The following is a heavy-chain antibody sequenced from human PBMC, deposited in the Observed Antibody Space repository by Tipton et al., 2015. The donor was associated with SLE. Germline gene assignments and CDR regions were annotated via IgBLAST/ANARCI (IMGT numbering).Heavy chain of an antibody. J-gene: IGHJ4*02. D-gene: IGHD7-27*01. CDR3: ATFGSGTTWGLFDN. CDR1: GFIFSNYA. Sequence: SLRLSCAASGFIFSNYAMSWVRQAPGKGLEWVSAIVGTGGSTYSADSVKGRFTISRDNTKSSLYLQMNSLRAEDTAVYYCATFGSGTTWGLFDNWGQGSLVTVSS. CDR2: IVGTGGST. V-gene: IGHV3-23*01.